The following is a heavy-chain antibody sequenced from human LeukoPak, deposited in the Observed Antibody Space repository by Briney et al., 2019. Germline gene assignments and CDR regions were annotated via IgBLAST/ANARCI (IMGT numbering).Heavy chain of an antibody. D-gene: IGHD1-26*01. CDR1: GSTFSSYA. Sequence: GGSLRLSCAASGSTFSSYAMSWVRQAPGKGLEWVSGIGYSGGNTYYADSVKGRFTISRDNSKNTLYLQMNSLRAEDTALYYCAKVREGYYYYMDVWGKGTTVTVSS. J-gene: IGHJ6*03. V-gene: IGHV3-23*01. CDR3: AKVREGYYYYMDV. CDR2: IGYSGGNT.